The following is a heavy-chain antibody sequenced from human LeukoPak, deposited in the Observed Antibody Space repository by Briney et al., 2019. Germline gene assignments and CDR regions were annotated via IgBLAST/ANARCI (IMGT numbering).Heavy chain of an antibody. Sequence: GGSLRLSCAASGVSFSSYWMSWVRQAPGKGLEWVANIEGDGSERNYMDSVKGRFTISRDNAKTSLHLQMNSLRAEDTAVYYCAAGVGWLIDYWGQGTLVTVSS. CDR2: IEGDGSER. CDR3: AAGVGWLIDY. D-gene: IGHD6-19*01. CDR1: GVSFSSYW. V-gene: IGHV3-7*03. J-gene: IGHJ4*02.